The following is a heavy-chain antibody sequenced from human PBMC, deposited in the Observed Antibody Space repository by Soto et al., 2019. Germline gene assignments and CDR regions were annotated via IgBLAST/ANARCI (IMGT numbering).Heavy chain of an antibody. V-gene: IGHV1-69*01. Sequence: QVQLVQSGAEVKRPGSSLKVSCKASGGSIKNFAISWVRQAPGQGPELMGGFIPIFGTTYYAQKFQGRVTIIADESTSTLNMELRALTSEDTAVYYCAHDTSGYYFYSFDNWGQGTLVTVS. CDR2: FIPIFGTT. CDR1: GGSIKNFA. D-gene: IGHD3-22*01. J-gene: IGHJ4*02. CDR3: AHDTSGYYFYSFDN.